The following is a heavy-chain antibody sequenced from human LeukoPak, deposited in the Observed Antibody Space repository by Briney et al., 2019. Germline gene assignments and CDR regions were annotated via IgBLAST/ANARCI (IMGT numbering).Heavy chain of an antibody. V-gene: IGHV3-48*01. CDR1: GFTLRSYS. Sequence: GGSLRLSCAASGFTLRSYSMNWVRQAPGKGLEWVSYISSSSSTIYYADSVKGRFTISRDNAKNSLYLQMNSLRAEDTAVYYCARGTASGDVWGKGTTVTVCS. CDR3: ARGTASGDV. J-gene: IGHJ6*04. CDR2: ISSSSSTI. D-gene: IGHD5-18*01.